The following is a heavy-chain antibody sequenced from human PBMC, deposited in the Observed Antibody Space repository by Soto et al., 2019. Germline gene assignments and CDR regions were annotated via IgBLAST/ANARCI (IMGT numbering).Heavy chain of an antibody. D-gene: IGHD3-22*01. CDR3: AMLLDDRRGYYYFDY. CDR1: GYSISSGYY. CDR2: IFHIGTT. Sequence: PSETLSLTCAVSGYSISSGYYWGWIRQPPGKGLEWLGSIFHIGTTYDNPSLKSRVTISVDMSNNQFSLKLTSVTAADTAVYYCAMLLDDRRGYYYFDYWGQGTPVTVSS. J-gene: IGHJ4*02. V-gene: IGHV4-38-2*01.